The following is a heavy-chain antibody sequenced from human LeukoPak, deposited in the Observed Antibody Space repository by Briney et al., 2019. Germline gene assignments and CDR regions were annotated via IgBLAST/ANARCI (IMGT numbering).Heavy chain of an antibody. J-gene: IGHJ4*02. CDR2: IRNKAKGYQP. D-gene: IGHD2-8*01. CDR3: TRLGYCTNGVFYFYY. V-gene: IGHV3-73*01. Sequence: QPGGSLKLSCSASGFNFSASALHWVRQASGKGLEWVGRIRNKAKGYQPPYAPSVKGRIIIHRDESKNTAYLQMNSLKTKDTAVYYCTRLGYCTNGVFYFYYWGQGILVTVSS. CDR1: GFNFSASA.